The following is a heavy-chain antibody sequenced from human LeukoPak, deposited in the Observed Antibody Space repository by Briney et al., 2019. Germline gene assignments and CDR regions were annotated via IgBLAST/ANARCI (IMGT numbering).Heavy chain of an antibody. D-gene: IGHD5-18*01. V-gene: IGHV3-21*01. CDR2: ISSSSCYI. CDR1: GFTFSSYH. Sequence: PGGSLRLSCEVSGFTFSSYHMNWVRQAPGKGLEWVSSISSSSCYIYYADSMTGRFTISRDNAKNSLYLQMHSLRAEDTAMYYCARRAATERGHSYGLDYWGQGTLVTVSS. CDR3: ARRAATERGHSYGLDY. J-gene: IGHJ4*02.